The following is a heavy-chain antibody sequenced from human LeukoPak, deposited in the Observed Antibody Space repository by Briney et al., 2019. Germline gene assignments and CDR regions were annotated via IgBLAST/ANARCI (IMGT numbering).Heavy chain of an antibody. V-gene: IGHV4-4*09. CDR3: ARPPGY. J-gene: IGHJ4*02. CDR1: GGYSSSYY. CDR2: IYTSGST. Sequence: SESLSRTCTESGGYSSSYYWSWIRQPPGKGLEWIGYIYTSGSTNYNPSLKGRVTISVDTSKNQFSLKLSSVTAADTAVYYCARPPGYWGQGTLVTVSS.